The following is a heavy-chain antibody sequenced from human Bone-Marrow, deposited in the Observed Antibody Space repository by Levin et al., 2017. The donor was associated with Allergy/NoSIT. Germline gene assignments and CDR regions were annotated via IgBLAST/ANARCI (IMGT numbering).Heavy chain of an antibody. Sequence: GESLKISCAASGFTFSSYGMHWVRQAPGKGLEWVAVISYDGSNKYYADSVKGRFTISRDNSKNTLYLQMNSLRAEDTAVYYCAKDTQQLVPEYFDLWGRGTLVTVSS. D-gene: IGHD6-13*01. CDR3: AKDTQQLVPEYFDL. CDR2: ISYDGSNK. J-gene: IGHJ2*01. V-gene: IGHV3-30*18. CDR1: GFTFSSYG.